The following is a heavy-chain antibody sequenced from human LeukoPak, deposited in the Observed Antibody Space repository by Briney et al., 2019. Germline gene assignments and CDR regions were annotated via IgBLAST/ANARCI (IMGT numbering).Heavy chain of an antibody. Sequence: GGSLRLSCGASGFTFSSHAMSWVRQAPGKGLEWVSAISGSGGSTYYADSVKGRFTISRDNSKNTLYLQMNSLRAEDTAVYYCAKDDSALYYGSSSYFDYWGQGTLVTVSS. J-gene: IGHJ4*02. CDR3: AKDDSALYYGSSSYFDY. CDR1: GFTFSSHA. CDR2: ISGSGGST. V-gene: IGHV3-23*01. D-gene: IGHD6-6*01.